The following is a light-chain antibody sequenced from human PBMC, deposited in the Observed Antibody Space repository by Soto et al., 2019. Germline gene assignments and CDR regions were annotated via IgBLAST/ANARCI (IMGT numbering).Light chain of an antibody. CDR2: HTT. J-gene: IGLJ1*01. CDR1: TGAVTNGHY. Sequence: QAVVTQEPSLTVSPGGTVTLTCGSSTGAVTNGHYPYWFQQKPGQAPRTLIYHTTNRHSWTPARFSGSLLGGKAALTLSGAQPEDEAEYYCLLSYNGHYVFGTGTKLTV. V-gene: IGLV7-46*01. CDR3: LLSYNGHYV.